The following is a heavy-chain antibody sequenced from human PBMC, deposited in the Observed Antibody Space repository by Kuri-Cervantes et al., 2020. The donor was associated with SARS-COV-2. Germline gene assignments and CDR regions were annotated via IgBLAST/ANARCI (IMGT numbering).Heavy chain of an antibody. J-gene: IGHJ6*03. CDR1: GGSISSGGNY. CDR3: ARVWYYYMDV. Sequence: SETLSLTCTVSGGSISSGGNYWSWIRQPAGKGLEWIGRIYTSGSTNYNPSLKSRVTMSVDTSKNQFSLKLSSVTAADTAVYYCARVWYYYMDVWGKGTTVTVSS. CDR2: IYTSGST. V-gene: IGHV4-61*02. D-gene: IGHD3-10*01.